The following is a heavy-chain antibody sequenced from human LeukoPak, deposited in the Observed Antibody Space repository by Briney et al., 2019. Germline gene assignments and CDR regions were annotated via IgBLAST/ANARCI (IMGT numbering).Heavy chain of an antibody. CDR2: MNPNSGNT. V-gene: IGHV1-8*01. CDR3: ATDSGRYRNWYFDL. CDR1: GYSFTSYD. D-gene: IGHD1-26*01. J-gene: IGHJ2*01. Sequence: ASVKVSCKASGYSFTSYDINWVRQAPGQGLEWMGWMNPNSGNTGYAQKFQGRVTTTRNTSISTAYMELSSLRSEDTAVYYCATDSGRYRNWYFDLWGRGTLVTVSS.